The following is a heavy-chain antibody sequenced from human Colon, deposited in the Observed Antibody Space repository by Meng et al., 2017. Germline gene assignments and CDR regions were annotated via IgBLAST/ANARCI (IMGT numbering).Heavy chain of an antibody. CDR1: GGSITNDKW. CDR3: ARDFHSTMTVFDS. J-gene: IGHJ4*02. V-gene: IGHV4-4*02. CDR2: IFHAGNN. D-gene: IGHD3-22*01. Sequence: QGEVQESGGGLVKAAGTQSLTCAVSGGSITNDKWWSWVRQPPGKGLEWIGEIFHAGNNNYNPSLKSRVTMSLDKSKDQFSLTLTSVTAADTAVYYCARDFHSTMTVFDSWGQGTLVTVFS.